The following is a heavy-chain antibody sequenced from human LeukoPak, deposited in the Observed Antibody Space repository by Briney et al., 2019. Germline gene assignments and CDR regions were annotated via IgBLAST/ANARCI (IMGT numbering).Heavy chain of an antibody. V-gene: IGHV3-23*01. CDR3: AKAQLLSSSSWYDFDY. CDR2: ISGSGGST. CDR1: GFTFSSYA. D-gene: IGHD6-13*01. J-gene: IGHJ4*02. Sequence: PGRSLRLSCAASGFTFSSYAMSWVRQAPGKGLEWVSAISGSGGSTYYADSVKGRFTISRDNSKNTLYLQMNSLRAEDTAVYYCAKAQLLSSSSWYDFDYWGQGTLVTVSS.